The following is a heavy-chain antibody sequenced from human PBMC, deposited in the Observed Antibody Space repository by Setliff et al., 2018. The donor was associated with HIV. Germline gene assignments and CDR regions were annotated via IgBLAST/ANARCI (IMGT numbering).Heavy chain of an antibody. D-gene: IGHD3-22*01. V-gene: IGHV4-34*01. CDR2: INHSGNT. Sequence: PSETLSLTCAFNGGSFSGYYWMWIRQSPGEGLEWIGEINHSGNTNYNPSLKSRVTMSGDTSKNQFSLNLNSLRAEDTAVYYCARVRLTMIMMVDYFDQWGQGTLVTVS. J-gene: IGHJ4*02. CDR1: GGSFSGYY. CDR3: ARVRLTMIMMVDYFDQ.